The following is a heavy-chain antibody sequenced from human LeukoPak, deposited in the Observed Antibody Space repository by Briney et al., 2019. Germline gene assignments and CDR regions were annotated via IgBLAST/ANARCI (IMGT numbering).Heavy chain of an antibody. D-gene: IGHD1-26*01. V-gene: IGHV3-48*04. J-gene: IGHJ6*03. CDR3: ASIRGATLQDYYYYMDV. Sequence: GGSLRLSCAASGFTFSSYSMNWVRQAPGKGLEWVSYISSSGSTIYYADSVKGRFTISRDNAKNSLYLQMNSLRAEDTAVYYCASIRGATLQDYYYYMDVWGKGTTVTISS. CDR2: ISSSGSTI. CDR1: GFTFSSYS.